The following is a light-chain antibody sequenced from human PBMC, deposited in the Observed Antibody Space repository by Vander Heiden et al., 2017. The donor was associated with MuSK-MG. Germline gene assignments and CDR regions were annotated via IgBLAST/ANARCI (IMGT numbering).Light chain of an antibody. V-gene: IGKV4-1*01. J-gene: IGKJ2*01. CDR1: QSVLYSSNNKNY. CDR3: QQYDSTPMYT. Sequence: DIVMTQSPDSLAVSLGERATINCKSSQSVLYSSNNKNYLAWYQQKPGQPPKLLIYWASTRESGVPDRFSGSGYGTDFTLTISSLQAEDVAVYSCQQYDSTPMYTFGPGTKLEIK. CDR2: WAS.